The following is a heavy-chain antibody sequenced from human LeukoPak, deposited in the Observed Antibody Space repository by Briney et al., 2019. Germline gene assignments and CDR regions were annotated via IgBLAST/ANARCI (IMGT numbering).Heavy chain of an antibody. CDR1: GGTFSSYA. J-gene: IGHJ5*02. V-gene: IGHV1-69*06. D-gene: IGHD1-20*01. CDR2: IIPIFGTA. Sequence: ASVKVSCKASGGTFSSYAISWVRQAPGQGLEWMGGIIPIFGTANYAQKFQGRVTITADKSTSTAYMELSSLRSEDTAVYYCATKFGDITGTTSNWFDPWGQGTLVTVSS. CDR3: ATKFGDITGTTSNWFDP.